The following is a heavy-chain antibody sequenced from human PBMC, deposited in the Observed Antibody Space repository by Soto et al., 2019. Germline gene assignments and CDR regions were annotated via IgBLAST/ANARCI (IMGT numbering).Heavy chain of an antibody. Sequence: SETLSLTCAVYGGSFSGYYWSWIRQPPGKGLEWIGEINHSGSTNYNPSLKSRVTISVDTSKNQFSPRLSSVTAADTAVYYCASDNHSSGYSYYFDYWGQGTLVTVSS. CDR3: ASDNHSSGYSYYFDY. CDR2: INHSGST. J-gene: IGHJ4*02. V-gene: IGHV4-34*01. D-gene: IGHD3-22*01. CDR1: GGSFSGYY.